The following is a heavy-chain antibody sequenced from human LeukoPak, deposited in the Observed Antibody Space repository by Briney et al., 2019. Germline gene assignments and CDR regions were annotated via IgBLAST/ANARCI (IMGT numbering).Heavy chain of an antibody. CDR1: GYTFTGYY. V-gene: IGHV1-2*02. CDR2: INPNSGGT. D-gene: IGHD6-13*01. Sequence: ASVKVSCKASGYTFTGYYMHWVRQAPGQGLEWMGWINPNSGGTNYAQKFQGRVTMTRDTSISTAYMELSRLRSDDTAVYYCARDLSIEQLSWFDPWGQGTLVTVSS. CDR3: ARDLSIEQLSWFDP. J-gene: IGHJ5*02.